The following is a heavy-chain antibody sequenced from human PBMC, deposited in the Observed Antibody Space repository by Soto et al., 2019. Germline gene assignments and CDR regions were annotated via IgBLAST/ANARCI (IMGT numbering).Heavy chain of an antibody. CDR2: ISSSSSYI. V-gene: IGHV3-21*06. D-gene: IGHD5-18*01. Sequence: GGSLRLSCAASGFTFSSYTMNWVRQAPGKGLEWVSSISSSSSYIYYADSVKGRFTISRDNAKSSLYLQMNSLRAEDTAVYYCASRGYRFAYDGFDPWGQGTLVTVSS. CDR1: GFTFSSYT. J-gene: IGHJ5*02. CDR3: ASRGYRFAYDGFDP.